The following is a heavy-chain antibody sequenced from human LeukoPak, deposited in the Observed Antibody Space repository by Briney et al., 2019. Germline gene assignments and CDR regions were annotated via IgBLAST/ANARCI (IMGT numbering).Heavy chain of an antibody. V-gene: IGHV4-34*01. CDR3: ARGERVWGSYRLPLDY. CDR2: INHSGST. J-gene: IGHJ4*02. D-gene: IGHD3-16*02. CDR1: GGSFSGYY. Sequence: SETLSLTCAVYGGSFSGYYWSWIRQPPGKGLEWIGEINHSGSTNYNPSLKSRVTISVDTSKNQFSLKLSSVTAADTAVYYCARGERVWGSYRLPLDYWGQGTLVTVSS.